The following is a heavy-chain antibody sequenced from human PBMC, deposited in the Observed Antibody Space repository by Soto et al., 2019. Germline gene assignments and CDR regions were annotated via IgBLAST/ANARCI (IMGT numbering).Heavy chain of an antibody. CDR1: GGSISSHDYY. CDR2: IHNSGVT. Sequence: SETLSLTCAASGGSISSHDYYWSFIRQHPAKGLEWIGYIHNSGVTYYNPSLRSRVTMSVDTSKNQVSLKLTSVTAADTAVYYCAGKPNALYYFDYWGQGTLVTV. J-gene: IGHJ4*02. CDR3: AGKPNALYYFDY. V-gene: IGHV4-31*11. D-gene: IGHD2-8*01.